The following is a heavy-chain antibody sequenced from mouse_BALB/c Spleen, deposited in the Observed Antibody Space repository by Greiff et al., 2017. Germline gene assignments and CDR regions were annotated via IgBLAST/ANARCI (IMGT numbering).Heavy chain of an antibody. Sequence: VQLQQTGPELVKPGASVKISCKASGYSFTDYIMLWVKQSHGKSLEWIGNINPYYGSTSYNLKFKGKATLTVDKSSSTAYMQLNSLTSEDSAVYYCARFDYDDARFAYWGQGTLVTVSA. CDR2: INPYYGST. CDR1: GYSFTDYI. D-gene: IGHD2-4*01. CDR3: ARFDYDDARFAY. V-gene: IGHV1-39*01. J-gene: IGHJ3*01.